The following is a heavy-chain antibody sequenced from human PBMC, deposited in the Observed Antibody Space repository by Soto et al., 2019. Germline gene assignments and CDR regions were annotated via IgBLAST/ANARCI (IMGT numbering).Heavy chain of an antibody. V-gene: IGHV4-34*01. CDR2: INHSGST. J-gene: IGHJ4*02. CDR3: ARGRYYYYDSSGYGYPPRTQYYFDE. D-gene: IGHD3-22*01. CDR1: GGSFSGYY. Sequence: SETLSLTCAVYGGSFSGYYWSWIRQPPGKGLEWIGEINHSGSTNYNPSLKSRVTISVDTSKNQFSLKLSSVTAADTAVYYCARGRYYYYDSSGYGYPPRTQYYFDEWGQGSLVTVSS.